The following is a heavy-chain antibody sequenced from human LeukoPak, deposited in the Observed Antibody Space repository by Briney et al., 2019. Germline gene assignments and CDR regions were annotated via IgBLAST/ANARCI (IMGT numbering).Heavy chain of an antibody. CDR1: GFTFSSYA. Sequence: PGGSLRLSCAASGFTFSSYAMSWVRQAPGKGLEWVSAISGSGGSTYYADSVKGRFTISRDNAKNSLYLQMNSLRAEDTALYYCAKGLHSSGWYPIDYWGQGTLVTVSS. J-gene: IGHJ4*02. CDR3: AKGLHSSGWYPIDY. D-gene: IGHD6-19*01. V-gene: IGHV3-23*01. CDR2: ISGSGGST.